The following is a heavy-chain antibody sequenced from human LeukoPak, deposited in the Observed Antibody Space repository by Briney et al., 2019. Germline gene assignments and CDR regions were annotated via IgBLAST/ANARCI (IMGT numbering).Heavy chain of an antibody. D-gene: IGHD3-22*01. CDR3: ARAGMIVPPSAQNGY. V-gene: IGHV1-2*02. CDR2: INPDNGDT. CDR1: GYTFTAYY. J-gene: IGHJ4*02. Sequence: GASVKLSCKGSGYTFTAYYIHWVRQAPGQVLEWMEWINPDNGDTNYPQKFKGRVTMTRDTSINTVYMELSSLTSDDTAVYYCARAGMIVPPSAQNGYWGERTLVTVSS.